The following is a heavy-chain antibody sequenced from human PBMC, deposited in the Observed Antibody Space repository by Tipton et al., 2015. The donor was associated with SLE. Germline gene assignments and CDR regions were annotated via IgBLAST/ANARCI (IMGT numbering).Heavy chain of an antibody. CDR2: ISSSGRYI. CDR1: GFTLSNYA. J-gene: IGHJ4*02. V-gene: IGHV3-21*03. Sequence: SLRLSCVASGFTLSNYAMNWVRQAPGKGLEWVSSISSSGRYIYYADSVKGRFTISRDNAKNSLYLQMHSLRAEDTAVYYCARDDPEWLTFDYWGQGTLVTVSS. D-gene: IGHD6-19*01. CDR3: ARDDPEWLTFDY.